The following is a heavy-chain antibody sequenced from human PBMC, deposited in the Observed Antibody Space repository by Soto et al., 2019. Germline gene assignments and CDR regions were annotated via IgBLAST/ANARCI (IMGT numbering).Heavy chain of an antibody. V-gene: IGHV1-18*01. CDR1: GYTFTSYG. J-gene: IGHJ6*02. D-gene: IGHD6-13*01. Sequence: ASVKVSSKASGYTFTSYGISWVRQAPGQGLEWMGWISAYNGNTNYAQKLQGRVTMTTDTSTSTAYMELRSLRSDDTAVYYCARALYSSSWYSMRFYYYYGMDVWG. CDR3: ARALYSSSWYSMRFYYYYGMDV. CDR2: ISAYNGNT.